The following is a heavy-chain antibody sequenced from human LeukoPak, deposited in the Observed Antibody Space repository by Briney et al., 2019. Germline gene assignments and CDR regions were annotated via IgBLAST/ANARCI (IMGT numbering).Heavy chain of an antibody. CDR3: ARDPSYYDSSGYYYGMDV. Sequence: SETLSLTCTVSGGSISSNNYYWGWIRQPPRKGLEWIGSIYYSGSPYYNPSLKSRVTISVDTSKNQFSLKLSSVTAADTAVYYCARDPSYYDSSGYYYGMDVWGQGTTVTVSS. V-gene: IGHV4-39*02. J-gene: IGHJ6*02. CDR1: GGSISSNNYY. D-gene: IGHD3-22*01. CDR2: IYYSGSP.